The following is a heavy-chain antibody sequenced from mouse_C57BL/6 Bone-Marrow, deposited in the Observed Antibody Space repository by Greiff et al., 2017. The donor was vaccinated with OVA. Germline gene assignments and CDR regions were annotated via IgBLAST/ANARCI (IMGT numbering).Heavy chain of an antibody. J-gene: IGHJ2*01. CDR1: GFTFSSYA. Sequence: DVKLVESGGGLVKPGGSLKLSCAASGFTFSSYAMSWVRQTPEKRLEWVATISDGGSYTYYPDNVKGRFTISRDNAKNNLYLQMSHLKSEDTAMYYCARGTTVAYFDYWGQGTTLTVSS. D-gene: IGHD1-1*01. V-gene: IGHV5-4*03. CDR3: ARGTTVAYFDY. CDR2: ISDGGSYT.